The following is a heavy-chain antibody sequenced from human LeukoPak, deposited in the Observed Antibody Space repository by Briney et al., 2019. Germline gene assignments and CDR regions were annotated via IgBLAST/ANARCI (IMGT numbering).Heavy chain of an antibody. Sequence: SETLSLPCTVSGGSISSYYWSWIRQPPGKGLEWIGYIYYSGSTNYSPSLKSRVTISVDTSKNQFSLKLSSVTAADTAVYYCARSEYSYGADAFDIWGQGTMVTVSS. CDR3: ARSEYSYGADAFDI. V-gene: IGHV4-59*01. D-gene: IGHD5-18*01. J-gene: IGHJ3*02. CDR1: GGSISSYY. CDR2: IYYSGST.